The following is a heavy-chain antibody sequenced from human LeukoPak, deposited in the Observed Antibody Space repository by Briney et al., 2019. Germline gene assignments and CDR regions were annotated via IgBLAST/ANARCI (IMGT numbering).Heavy chain of an antibody. D-gene: IGHD3-16*02. J-gene: IGHJ5*02. CDR1: GGSFSGYY. V-gene: IGHV4-34*01. CDR3: ARGKYYDYVWGSYRYNWFDP. Sequence: SETLSLTCAVYGGSFSGYYWSWIRQPPGEGLEWIGEINHSGSTNYNPSLKSRVTISVDTSKNQFSLKLSSVTAAGTAVYYCARGKYYDYVWGSYRYNWFDPWGQGTLVTVSS. CDR2: INHSGST.